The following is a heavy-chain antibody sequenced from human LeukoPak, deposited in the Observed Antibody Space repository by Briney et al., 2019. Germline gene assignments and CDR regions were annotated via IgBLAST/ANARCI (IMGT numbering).Heavy chain of an antibody. CDR3: AKDWDSSGWYFFDY. CDR2: ISGSGGST. D-gene: IGHD6-19*01. Sequence: GGSLRLSCAASGFTFSSYAMSWVRQAPGKGLEWVSAISGSGGSTYYADSVKGRFTISRDNSKNTLFLQMNSLRAEDTAVYYCAKDWDSSGWYFFDYWGQGTLVTVSS. CDR1: GFTFSSYA. J-gene: IGHJ4*02. V-gene: IGHV3-23*01.